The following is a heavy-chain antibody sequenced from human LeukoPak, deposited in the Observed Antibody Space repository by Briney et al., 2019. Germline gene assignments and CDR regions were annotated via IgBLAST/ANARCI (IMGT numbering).Heavy chain of an antibody. Sequence: SETLSLTCTVSGGSISSGDYYWSWIRQPPGKGLEWIGYIYYSGSTYYNPSLKSRVTISVDTSKNQFSLKLSPVTAADTAVYYCARDTGYSSSSRGGHFDYWGQGTLVTVSS. D-gene: IGHD6-13*01. J-gene: IGHJ4*02. CDR3: ARDTGYSSSSRGGHFDY. V-gene: IGHV4-30-4*01. CDR1: GGSISSGDYY. CDR2: IYYSGST.